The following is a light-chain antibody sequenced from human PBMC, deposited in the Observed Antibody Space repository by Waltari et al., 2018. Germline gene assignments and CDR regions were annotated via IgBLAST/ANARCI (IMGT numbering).Light chain of an antibody. CDR2: AVS. V-gene: IGLV2-8*01. CDR3: ASYAGSNNYV. CDR1: SSDIGAYNY. Sequence: QSALTQPPSASGSPGQSVSISCTGTSSDIGAYNYVSWYQKHPGKAPKVLIYAVSKRPSRLPDRFSCSKSANTASLTVSGLQAEDEAVNYCASYAGSNNYVYGSETNVTVL. J-gene: IGLJ1*01.